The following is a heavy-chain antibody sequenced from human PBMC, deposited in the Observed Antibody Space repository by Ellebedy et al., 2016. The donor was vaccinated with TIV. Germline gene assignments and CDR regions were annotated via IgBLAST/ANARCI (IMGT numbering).Heavy chain of an antibody. CDR2: IYPGDSDT. J-gene: IGHJ4*02. Sequence: GESLKISCKGSGYSFTSYWIGWVRQMPGKGLEWMGIIYPGDSDTRYSPSFQGQVTISADKSISTAYLQWSSLKASDTAMYYCASAKYYGSGTYAHYLDDWGQGTLVTVSS. D-gene: IGHD3-10*01. V-gene: IGHV5-51*01. CDR3: ASAKYYGSGTYAHYLDD. CDR1: GYSFTSYW.